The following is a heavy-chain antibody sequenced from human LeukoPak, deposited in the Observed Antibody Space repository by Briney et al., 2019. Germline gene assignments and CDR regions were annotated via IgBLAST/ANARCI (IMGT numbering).Heavy chain of an antibody. D-gene: IGHD2-15*01. CDR1: GGSISNYY. V-gene: IGHV4-59*01. CDR2: TYYNGST. Sequence: SETLSLTCTVSGGSISNYYWTWIRQPPGKGLEWIGYTYYNGSTKYNPSLKSRVTISVDTSKNQFSLRLTSVTAADTAVYYCARGPPVGGDPWGQGTLVTVSS. J-gene: IGHJ5*02. CDR3: ARGPPVGGDP.